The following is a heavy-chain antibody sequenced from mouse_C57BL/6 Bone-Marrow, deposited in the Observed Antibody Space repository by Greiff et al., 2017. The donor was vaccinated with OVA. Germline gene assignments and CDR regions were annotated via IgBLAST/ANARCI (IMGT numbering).Heavy chain of an antibody. CDR2: ISNGGGST. J-gene: IGHJ4*01. V-gene: IGHV5-12*01. Sequence: EVQGVESGGGLVQPGGSLKLSCAASGFTFSDYYMYWVRQTPEQGLEWVAYISNGGGSTYYPHTVKGRFTITRDNATNTLYLQMSRLKSEDTAMYYCARRVRGAMDYWGQGTSVTVSS. CDR3: ARRVRGAMDY. D-gene: IGHD2-2*01. CDR1: GFTFSDYY.